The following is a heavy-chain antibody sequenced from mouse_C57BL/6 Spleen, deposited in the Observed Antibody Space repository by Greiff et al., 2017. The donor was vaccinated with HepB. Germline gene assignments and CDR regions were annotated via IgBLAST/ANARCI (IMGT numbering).Heavy chain of an antibody. CDR3: ARADYGSGSWFAY. Sequence: VQLQQSGPELVKPGASVKIPCKASGYTFTDYNMDWVKQSPGQSLEWIGDINPNNGGTIYNQKFKGKATLTVDKSSSTAYMELRSLTSEDSAVYYCARADYGSGSWFAYWGQGTLVTVSA. J-gene: IGHJ3*01. CDR2: INPNNGGT. CDR1: GYTFTDYN. D-gene: IGHD1-1*01. V-gene: IGHV1-18*01.